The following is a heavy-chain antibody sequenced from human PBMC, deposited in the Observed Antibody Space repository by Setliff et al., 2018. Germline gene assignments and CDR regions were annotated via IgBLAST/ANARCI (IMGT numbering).Heavy chain of an antibody. J-gene: IGHJ4*01. D-gene: IGHD2-2*01. V-gene: IGHV5-51*01. CDR2: IFPGNSNT. CDR3: ARQGCGTTSCHSIDY. CDR1: GYSFTNNW. Sequence: GESLKISCQGSGYSFTNNWIAWVRQMPGKGLECMGIIFPGNSNTRSSPSFQGQVTISVDKAINTAYLQWTSLKVSDTAMYFCARQGCGTTSCHSIDYWGRGTLVTVSS.